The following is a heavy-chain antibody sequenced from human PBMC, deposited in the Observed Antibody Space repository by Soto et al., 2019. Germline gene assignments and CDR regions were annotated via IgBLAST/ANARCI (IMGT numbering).Heavy chain of an antibody. CDR1: GGNLSTHA. J-gene: IGHJ4*02. V-gene: IGHV1-69*06. CDR3: ARDFRARLSWREVYFDD. D-gene: IGHD3-10*01. CDR2: IIPMFGST. Sequence: QVPLVQSGAEIKKPGSSLKVSCKTSGGNLSTHAISWVRQAPGQGLEYLGGIIPMFGSTNYAQKFHGRVTITADKSTSTPYLELSGLRSEDTAVYYCARDFRARLSWREVYFDDWDQGTLVTVSS.